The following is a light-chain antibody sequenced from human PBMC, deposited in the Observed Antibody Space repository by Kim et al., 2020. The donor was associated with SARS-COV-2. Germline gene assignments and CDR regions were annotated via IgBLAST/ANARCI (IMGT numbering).Light chain of an antibody. Sequence: QSVLTQPPSASVSPGQSVTISCTGTSSDVGGYNYVSWYQQHPGKAPKLMIYEVSKRPSGVPDRFSGSKSGNTASLTVSGLQAEDEADYYCSSYAPISNFVFGTGTKVTVL. J-gene: IGLJ1*01. CDR3: SSYAPISNFV. CDR2: EVS. CDR1: SSDVGGYNY. V-gene: IGLV2-8*01.